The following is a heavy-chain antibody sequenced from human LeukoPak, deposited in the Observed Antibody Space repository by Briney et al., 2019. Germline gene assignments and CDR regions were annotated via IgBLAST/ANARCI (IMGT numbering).Heavy chain of an antibody. CDR3: AKDDVLSGFLFDY. Sequence: PGGSLRLSCAASGFTFSSYGMHWVRQAPGKGLEWVAFIRYDGSNKYYADSVKGRFTISRDNSKNTLYLQMNSLRAEDTAVYYCAKDDVLSGFLFDYWGQGTRVTVSS. CDR2: IRYDGSNK. J-gene: IGHJ4*02. V-gene: IGHV3-30*02. D-gene: IGHD3-3*01. CDR1: GFTFSSYG.